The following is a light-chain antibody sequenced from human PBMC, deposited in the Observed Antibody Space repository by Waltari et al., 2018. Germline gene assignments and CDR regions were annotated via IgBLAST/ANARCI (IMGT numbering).Light chain of an antibody. CDR2: EVS. J-gene: IGLJ2*01. CDR3: SSYGGRNNLV. Sequence: QSALTQPPSASGSPGQSVTISCTGTSSDLGGYNYVPWYQQHPGKAPKLMIYEVSKRPSGVPDRFSGSKSGNTASLTVSGLQAEDEADYYCSSYGGRNNLVFGGGTKLTVL. CDR1: SSDLGGYNY. V-gene: IGLV2-8*01.